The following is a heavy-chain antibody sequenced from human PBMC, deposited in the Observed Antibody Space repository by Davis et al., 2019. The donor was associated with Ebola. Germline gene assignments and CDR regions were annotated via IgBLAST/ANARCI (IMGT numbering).Heavy chain of an antibody. V-gene: IGHV4-59*12. CDR2: IYYSGST. Sequence: PSETLSLTCTVSGGSISSYYWSWIRQPPGKGLEWIGYIYYSGSTNYNPSLKSRVTISVDTSKNQFSLKVSSVTAADTAVYYCARDPRYYDFWSGYYGHYGMDVWGQGTTVTVSS. CDR3: ARDPRYYDFWSGYYGHYGMDV. D-gene: IGHD3-3*01. J-gene: IGHJ6*02. CDR1: GGSISSYY.